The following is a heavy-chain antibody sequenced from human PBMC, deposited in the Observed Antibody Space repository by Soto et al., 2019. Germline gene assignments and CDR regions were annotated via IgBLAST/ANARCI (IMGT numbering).Heavy chain of an antibody. CDR1: GGSISTDHYH. D-gene: IGHD6-13*01. V-gene: IGHV4-39*01. CDR2: IHYSGST. J-gene: IGHJ6*02. CDR3: ARQWRSSWDYYYYGMDV. Sequence: PSETLSLTCTVSGGSISTDHYHWTWIRQAPGKGLEWIGSIHYSGSTYYNPSLKSRVTISVDTSKNQFSLKLSSVTAADTAVYYCARQWRSSWDYYYYGMDVWGQGTTVTVSS.